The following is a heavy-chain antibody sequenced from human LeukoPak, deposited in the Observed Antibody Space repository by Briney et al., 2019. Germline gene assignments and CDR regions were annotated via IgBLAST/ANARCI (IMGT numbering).Heavy chain of an antibody. V-gene: IGHV3-30*18. CDR1: GFTVNNYG. J-gene: IGHJ5*02. CDR2: ISNEASVQ. Sequence: GRSLRLSFAAAGFTVNNYGMHWVRQAPGEGREWVAVISNEASVQYYADSVKCRFTISRDNSKNTLYLQMNSLRAEDTAVYYCKKEGLGSGSSFSGWFDPWGQGTLVTVSS. CDR3: KKEGLGSGSSFSGWFDP. D-gene: IGHD3-10*01.